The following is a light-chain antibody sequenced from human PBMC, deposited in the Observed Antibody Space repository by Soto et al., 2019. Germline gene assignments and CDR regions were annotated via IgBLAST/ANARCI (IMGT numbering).Light chain of an antibody. J-gene: IGLJ1*01. V-gene: IGLV2-8*01. CDR1: SSDVGGYNY. Sequence: QSALTQPPSASGSPGQSVTISCTGTSSDVGGYNYVSWYQQQPGKAPKLMIYEVSKRPSGVPDRFSGSKSGNTASLTVSGLQAEDEADYYCTSYAGSNNFFYVFGTGTKLTVL. CDR3: TSYAGSNNFFYV. CDR2: EVS.